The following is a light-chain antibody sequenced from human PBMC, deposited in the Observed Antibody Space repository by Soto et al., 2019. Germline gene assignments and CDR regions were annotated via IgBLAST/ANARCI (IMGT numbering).Light chain of an antibody. CDR2: GAS. J-gene: IGKJ3*01. CDR3: QQRNFWPLT. V-gene: IGKV3D-20*02. CDR1: QSVSSSS. Sequence: EIVLTQFPGTLSLSPGERATLSCRASQSVSSSSLAWYQQKVGRAPRVLIYGASSRATGIPDRFSGSGSGTDFTLTIDSLEPEDFAVYYCQQRNFWPLTFGPGTRVEIK.